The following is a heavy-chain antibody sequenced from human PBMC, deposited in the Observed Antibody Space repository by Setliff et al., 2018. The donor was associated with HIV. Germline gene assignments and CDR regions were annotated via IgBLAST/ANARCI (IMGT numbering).Heavy chain of an antibody. J-gene: IGHJ4*02. D-gene: IGHD2-2*01. CDR2: MSYDGNNK. Sequence: GGSLRLSCAASGFIFSSYAMHWVRQASGKGLEWVAVMSYDGNNKYHADSVKGRFTISRDNSKNTLFLQMNSLRPEDTAVYYCASHFGYCSSTSCEGYWGQGALVTVSS. CDR1: GFIFSSYA. CDR3: ASHFGYCSSTSCEGY. V-gene: IGHV3-30*01.